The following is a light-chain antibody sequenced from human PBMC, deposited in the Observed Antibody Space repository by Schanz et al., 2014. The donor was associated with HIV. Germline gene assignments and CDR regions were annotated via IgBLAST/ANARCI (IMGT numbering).Light chain of an antibody. CDR1: AFNVGQNY. V-gene: IGLV1-51*01. Sequence: QSVLTQPPSVSVAPGQRVTISCSGSAFNVGQNYVSWYQQFPGTAPKLLIYGTHDRLSEIPDRFSGSKTGTSATLAIVGLQTGDEADYYCATWDRTLSAVVFGGGTKLTVL. CDR3: ATWDRTLSAVV. CDR2: GTH. J-gene: IGLJ2*01.